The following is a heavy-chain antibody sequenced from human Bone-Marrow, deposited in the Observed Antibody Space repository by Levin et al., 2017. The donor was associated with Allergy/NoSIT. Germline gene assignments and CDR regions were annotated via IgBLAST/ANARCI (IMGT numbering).Heavy chain of an antibody. V-gene: IGHV3-74*01. J-gene: IGHJ3*02. CDR3: VRGTLATFDI. CDR2: IFTDYDST. Sequence: GESLKISCAASGFPFNIFWMNWVRQVPGKGLEWLSRIFTDYDSTTYAGFVRGRITVSRDNAKNMVFLQMDSLRVDDTAVYYCVRGTLATFDIWGQGTTVIVSS. D-gene: IGHD3-10*01. CDR1: GFPFNIFW.